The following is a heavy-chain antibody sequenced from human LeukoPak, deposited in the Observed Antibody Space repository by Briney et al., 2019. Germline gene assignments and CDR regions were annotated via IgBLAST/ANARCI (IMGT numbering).Heavy chain of an antibody. CDR2: INHSGRT. J-gene: IGHJ4*02. Sequence: SETLSLTCAVYGGSFNGYYWSWIRQPPGKGLEWIGEINHSGRTDYNPSLKSRVTISVDRSKIQFSLKLSSVTAADTAVYYCARGALSDDFWSGYDYWGQGTLVTASS. V-gene: IGHV4-34*01. D-gene: IGHD3-3*01. CDR1: GGSFNGYY. CDR3: ARGALSDDFWSGYDY.